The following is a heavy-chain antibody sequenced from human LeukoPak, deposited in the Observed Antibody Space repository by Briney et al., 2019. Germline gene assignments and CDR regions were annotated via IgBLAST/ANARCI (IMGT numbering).Heavy chain of an antibody. CDR2: INHSGST. D-gene: IGHD3-16*01. CDR3: ARVRDYDYVWGSAHFDY. CDR1: GGSFSGYY. V-gene: IGHV4-34*01. J-gene: IGHJ4*02. Sequence: SETLSLTCAVYGGSFSGYYWSWIRQPPGKGLEWIGEINHSGSTNYNPSLKSRVTISVDTSKNQFSLKLSSVTAADTAVYYCARVRDYDYVWGSAHFDYWGQGTLVTVSS.